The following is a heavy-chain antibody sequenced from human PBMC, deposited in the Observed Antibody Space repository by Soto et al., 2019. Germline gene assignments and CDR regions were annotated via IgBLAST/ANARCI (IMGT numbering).Heavy chain of an antibody. Sequence: SVKVSCKASGGTFSSYTISWVRQAPGQGLEWMGRIIPILGIANYAQKFQGRVTITADKSTSTAYMELSSLRSEDTAVYYCARDSKLTWKAPFDPWGQGTLVTVSS. CDR1: GGTFSSYT. CDR3: ARDSKLTWKAPFDP. CDR2: IIPILGIA. V-gene: IGHV1-69*04. J-gene: IGHJ5*02. D-gene: IGHD1-1*01.